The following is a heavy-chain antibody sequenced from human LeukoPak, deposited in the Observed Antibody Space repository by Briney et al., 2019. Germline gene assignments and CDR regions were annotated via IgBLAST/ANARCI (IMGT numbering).Heavy chain of an antibody. J-gene: IGHJ1*01. D-gene: IGHD6-19*01. Sequence: GGSLRLSCAASGFTFSSYWMHWVRQAPGKGLVWVSLISADGGSTYYADSVKGRFTISRDNSKNSLYLRMNSLRAEDTASYYCTKDFHPGIAVAGTGYFQHWGQGTLVTVSS. CDR3: TKDFHPGIAVAGTGYFQH. V-gene: IGHV3-43*02. CDR1: GFTFSSYW. CDR2: ISADGGST.